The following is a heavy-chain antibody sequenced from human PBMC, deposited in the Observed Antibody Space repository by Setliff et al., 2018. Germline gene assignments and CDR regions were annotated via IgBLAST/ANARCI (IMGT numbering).Heavy chain of an antibody. Sequence: ASVKVSCKASGYTFTRYAMNWVRQAPGQGLEWMGWINTNTGNPTYAQGFTGRFVFSLDTAVSTAYLQIRSLKAEDTAVYYCARDRSGWSGFSRLVGVYYYYMDVWGKGTTVTVSS. J-gene: IGHJ6*03. D-gene: IGHD6-19*01. CDR3: ARDRSGWSGFSRLVGVYYYYMDV. V-gene: IGHV7-4-1*02. CDR1: GYTFTRYA. CDR2: INTNTGNP.